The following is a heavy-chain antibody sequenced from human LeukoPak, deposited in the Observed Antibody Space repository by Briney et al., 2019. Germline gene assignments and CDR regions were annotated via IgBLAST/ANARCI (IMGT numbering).Heavy chain of an antibody. J-gene: IGHJ4*02. CDR2: ISVSGGST. D-gene: IGHD2-15*01. CDR3: ANPPYCSGGSCYFFDY. CDR1: GFTFSSYA. Sequence: GGSLRLSCAASGFTFSSYAMSWVRQAPGKGLEWVSAISVSGGSTYYADSVKGRFTISRDNSKNTLYLQMNSLRAEDTAVYYCANPPYCSGGSCYFFDYWGQGTLVTVSS. V-gene: IGHV3-23*01.